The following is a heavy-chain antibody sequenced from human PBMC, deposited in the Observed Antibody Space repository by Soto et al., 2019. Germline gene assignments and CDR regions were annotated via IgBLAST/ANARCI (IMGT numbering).Heavy chain of an antibody. Sequence: ASVKVSCKASGGTFSSYAISWVRQAPGQGLEWMGGIIPIFGTANYAQKFQGRVTITADESTSTAYMELSSLRSEDTAVYYCARLYSSGWYDPPYLGLDPWGQGTLVTVSS. CDR2: IIPIFGTA. V-gene: IGHV1-69*13. CDR1: GGTFSSYA. CDR3: ARLYSSGWYDPPYLGLDP. J-gene: IGHJ5*02. D-gene: IGHD6-19*01.